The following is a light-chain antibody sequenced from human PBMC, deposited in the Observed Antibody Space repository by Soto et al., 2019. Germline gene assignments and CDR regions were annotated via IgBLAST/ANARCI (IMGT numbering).Light chain of an antibody. CDR3: QQYGSSPLT. Sequence: EIVMTQSPGTLSVSPGERATLSCRASQSISSSYLAWYQQKPGQAPRLLIYAASSRATGIPDRFSGSGSGTDFTLTISRLEPEDFAVYYCQQYGSSPLTFGQGTRLEIK. CDR2: AAS. V-gene: IGKV3-20*01. J-gene: IGKJ5*01. CDR1: QSISSSY.